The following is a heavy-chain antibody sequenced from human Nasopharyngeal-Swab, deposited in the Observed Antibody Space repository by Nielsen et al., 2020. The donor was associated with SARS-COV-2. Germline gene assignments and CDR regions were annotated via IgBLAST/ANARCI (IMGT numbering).Heavy chain of an antibody. CDR2: ISGRDHTT. V-gene: IGHV3-23*01. J-gene: IGHJ6*02. CDR1: GFTFRSSA. CDR3: AKDRDSGDDSDDYYHYYGMDV. D-gene: IGHD5-12*01. Sequence: GGSLRLSCAASGFTFRSSAISWVRQAPGKGLEWFSVISGRDHTTYYADSVKGRFTISRDNSKNTVNLQMNSLRVEDTAIYYCAKDRDSGDDSDDYYHYYGMDVWGQGTTVTVFS.